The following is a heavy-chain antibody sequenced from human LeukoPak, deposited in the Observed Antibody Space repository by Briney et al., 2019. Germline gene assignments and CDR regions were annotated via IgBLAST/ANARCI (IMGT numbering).Heavy chain of an antibody. V-gene: IGHV3-23*01. D-gene: IGHD3-9*01. CDR2: ISGSGGST. Sequence: GGSLRLSCAASGFTFSSYAMSWVGQAPGKGLEWVSAISGSGGSTYYADSVKGRFTISRDNSKNTLYLQMNSLRAEDTAVDYCAKDKLRYFDWSTYFDYWGQGTLVTVSS. CDR1: GFTFSSYA. J-gene: IGHJ4*02. CDR3: AKDKLRYFDWSTYFDY.